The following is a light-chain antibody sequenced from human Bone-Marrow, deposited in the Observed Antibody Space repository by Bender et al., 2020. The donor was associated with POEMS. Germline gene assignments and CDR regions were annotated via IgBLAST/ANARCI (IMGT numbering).Light chain of an antibody. J-gene: IGLJ2*01. Sequence: QSALTQPASVSGSPGQSIAISCTGTSSDVGDYNSVSWFQQHPGKAPKLILYEVNKRPSGVPDRFSGSKSGTTASLTVSGLQTEDEADYYCSSYAGNNNGHVVFGGGTKLTVL. CDR3: SSYAGNNNGHVV. V-gene: IGLV2-8*01. CDR2: EVN. CDR1: SSDVGDYNS.